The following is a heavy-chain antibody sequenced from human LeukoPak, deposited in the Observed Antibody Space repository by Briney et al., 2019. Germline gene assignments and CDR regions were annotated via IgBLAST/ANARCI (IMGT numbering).Heavy chain of an antibody. CDR3: ARGTWIQLWSFDY. D-gene: IGHD5-18*01. CDR1: GGSFSGYY. CDR2: INHSGST. J-gene: IGHJ4*02. V-gene: IGHV4-34*01. Sequence: PSETLSLTCAVYGGSFSGYYWSWIRQPPGKGLEWIGEINHSGSTNYNPPLKSRVTISVDTSKNQFSLKLSSVTAADTAVYYCARGTWIQLWSFDYWGQGTLVTVSS.